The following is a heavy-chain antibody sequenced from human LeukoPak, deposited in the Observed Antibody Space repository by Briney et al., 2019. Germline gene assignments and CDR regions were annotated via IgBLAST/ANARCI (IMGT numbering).Heavy chain of an antibody. CDR1: GFTFSSYW. CDR3: ARGARGSGTASDY. J-gene: IGHJ4*02. CDR2: INSDGSST. D-gene: IGHD3-10*01. V-gene: IGHV3-74*01. Sequence: GGSLGLSCAASGFTFSSYWMHWVRQAPGKGLVWVSRINSDGSSTNYADSVKGRFTISRDNAKNTLHLQMNSLRAEDTAVYYCARGARGSGTASDYWGQGTLVTVSS.